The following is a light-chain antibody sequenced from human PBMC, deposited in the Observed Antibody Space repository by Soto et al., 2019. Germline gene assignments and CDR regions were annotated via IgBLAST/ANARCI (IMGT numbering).Light chain of an antibody. J-gene: IGKJ4*01. CDR3: QQYGSSPPLT. Sequence: EIVITQSSTPLSVSPGERATLSCRGSQSVSSDLAWYHQKPGQAPRLLIYGASSRATGIPDRFSGSGSGTDFTLTISRLEPEDFVVYYCQQYGSSPPLTFGGGTKVDIK. CDR2: GAS. CDR1: QSVSSD. V-gene: IGKV3-20*01.